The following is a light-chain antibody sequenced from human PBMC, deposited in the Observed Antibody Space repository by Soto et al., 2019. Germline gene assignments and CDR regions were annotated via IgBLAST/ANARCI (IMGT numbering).Light chain of an antibody. CDR2: GAS. J-gene: IGKJ2*01. Sequence: EIVLTQSPGTLSLSPGERATLSCRASRSVSASYLAWYQQKPGQAPRLLIYGASSRATAFPDRFSGSGAGTDFTLTISRLEPEDSAVYYCQQYDTSAPFGQGTKLEI. CDR3: QQYDTSAP. V-gene: IGKV3-20*01. CDR1: RSVSASY.